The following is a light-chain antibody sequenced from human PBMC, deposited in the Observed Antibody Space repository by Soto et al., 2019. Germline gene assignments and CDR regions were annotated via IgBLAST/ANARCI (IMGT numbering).Light chain of an antibody. CDR3: SSYTSGSTLYV. V-gene: IGLV2-14*01. CDR1: GSDVGSYNY. J-gene: IGLJ1*01. CDR2: ASS. Sequence: QSVLTQPASVSGSPGQSITISCTGTGSDVGSYNYVSWYQHHPGKAPRLMIYASSNRPSGVSHRFSGSRSGNTASLTISGLQAEDEADYYCSSYTSGSTLYVFGTGTKVTVL.